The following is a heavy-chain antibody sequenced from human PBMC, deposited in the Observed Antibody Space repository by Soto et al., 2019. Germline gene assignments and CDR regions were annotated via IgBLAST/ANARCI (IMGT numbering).Heavy chain of an antibody. CDR3: ARRSREVRGVIIRSYWFDP. CDR1: GGSFSGYY. Sequence: SETLSLTCAVYGGSFSGYYWSWIRQPPGKGLEWIGEINHSGSTNYNPSLKSRVTISVDTSKNQFSLKLSSVTAADTAVYYCARRSREVRGVIIRSYWFDPWGQGTLVTVSS. J-gene: IGHJ5*02. D-gene: IGHD3-10*01. V-gene: IGHV4-34*01. CDR2: INHSGST.